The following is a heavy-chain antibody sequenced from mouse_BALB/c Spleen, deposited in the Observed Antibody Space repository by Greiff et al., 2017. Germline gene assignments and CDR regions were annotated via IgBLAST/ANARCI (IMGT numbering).Heavy chain of an antibody. Sequence: VKLVESGPGLVQPSQSLSITCTVSGFSLTSYGVHWVRQSPGKGLEWLGVIWSGGSTDYNAAFISRLSISKDNSKSQVFFKMNSLQTDDTAMYYCARDRGNYYGLYAMDYWGQGTSVTVSS. V-gene: IGHV2-2*01. CDR2: IWSGGST. CDR3: ARDRGNYYGLYAMDY. J-gene: IGHJ4*01. CDR1: GFSLTSYG. D-gene: IGHD1-2*01.